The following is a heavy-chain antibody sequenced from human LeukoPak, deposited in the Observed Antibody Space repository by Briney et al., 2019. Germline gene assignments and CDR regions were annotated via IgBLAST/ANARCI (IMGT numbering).Heavy chain of an antibody. CDR1: GFTFSHYW. Sequence: GGSLRLSCAASGFTFSHYWMSWVRQAPGNGLEWVANIKYDGSEKSYVDSVTGRFTISRDNAKNSLYLQMNSLTAEDTAVYYCARDRWYSSGWYYFDYWGQGTLVTVSS. D-gene: IGHD6-19*01. CDR3: ARDRWYSSGWYYFDY. V-gene: IGHV3-7*01. J-gene: IGHJ4*02. CDR2: IKYDGSEK.